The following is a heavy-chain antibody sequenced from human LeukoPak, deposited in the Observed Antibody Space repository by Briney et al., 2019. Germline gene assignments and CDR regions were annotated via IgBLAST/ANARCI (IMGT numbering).Heavy chain of an antibody. CDR2: IIPIFGTA. V-gene: IGHV1-69*05. J-gene: IGHJ6*03. CDR1: GYTFTSYG. D-gene: IGHD2-2*01. Sequence: GASVKVSCKASGYTFTSYGISWVRQAPGQGLEWMGGIIPIFGTANYAQKFQGRVTITTDESTSTAYMELSSLRAEDTAVYYCAREETEYCSSTSCYRGPYYYYMDVWGKGTTVTVSS. CDR3: AREETEYCSSTSCYRGPYYYYMDV.